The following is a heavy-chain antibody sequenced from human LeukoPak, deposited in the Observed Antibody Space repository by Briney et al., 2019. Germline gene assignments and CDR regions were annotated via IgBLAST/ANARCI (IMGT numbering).Heavy chain of an antibody. CDR1: GLTFSRCA. V-gene: IGHV3-33*01. CDR2: ILSDGSNK. CDR3: ATGVTSDSYLFNSYLFNY. D-gene: IGHD4-23*01. Sequence: AGGSLRLSCAASGLTFSRCAMHGVRQAPGKGLEWVAVILSDGSNKYYADSVKGRFTISRDNSKDTLYLQMHSLRAEDTAVYYCATGVTSDSYLFNSYLFNYWGQGTLVTVSS. J-gene: IGHJ4*02.